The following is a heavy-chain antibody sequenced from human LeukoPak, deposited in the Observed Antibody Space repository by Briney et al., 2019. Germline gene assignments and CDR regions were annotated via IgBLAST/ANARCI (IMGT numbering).Heavy chain of an antibody. Sequence: ASVNVSCKASRYTFISYDINWVREAAGHGLEWMGWIDPNTGRTGSAQKYQGRITMTRDTSINPAYMELTNLRSEDTAIYYCARLSQTPDYYTLGGYYYLGYWGKGTPVTVSS. J-gene: IGHJ4*02. V-gene: IGHV1-8*01. D-gene: IGHD3-10*01. CDR3: ARLSQTPDYYTLGGYYYLGY. CDR1: RYTFISYD. CDR2: IDPNTGRT.